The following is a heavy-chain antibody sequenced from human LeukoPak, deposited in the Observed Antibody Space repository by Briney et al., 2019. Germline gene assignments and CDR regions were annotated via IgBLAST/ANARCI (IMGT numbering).Heavy chain of an antibody. CDR2: ISSSGSTV. Sequence: GGSLRLSCAASGFTFSDYYMSWIRQAPGKGLEWVSYISSSGSTVYYADSVKGRFTISRDNAKNSLYLQMNSLRAEDTAVYYCARDKDYILWFDPWGQGTLVTVSS. CDR1: GFTFSDYY. CDR3: ARDKDYILWFDP. D-gene: IGHD4-11*01. J-gene: IGHJ5*02. V-gene: IGHV3-11*01.